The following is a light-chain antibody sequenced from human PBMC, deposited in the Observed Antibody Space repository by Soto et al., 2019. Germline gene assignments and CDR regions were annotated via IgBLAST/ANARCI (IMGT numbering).Light chain of an antibody. V-gene: IGKV3-15*01. J-gene: IGKJ5*01. CDR3: QQYHRWPIT. Sequence: EVVLTQSPATLSVSPGERVTVSCRASQIIDSSLAWYQQIPGQAPRLLFYGVSIRAAGIPARFSGSGFGTDFTLNISSLQSEDLAIYYGQQYHRWPITFGQGARLELK. CDR2: GVS. CDR1: QIIDSS.